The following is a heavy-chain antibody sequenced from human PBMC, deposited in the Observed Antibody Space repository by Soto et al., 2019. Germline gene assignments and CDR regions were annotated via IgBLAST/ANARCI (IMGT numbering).Heavy chain of an antibody. D-gene: IGHD6-13*01. J-gene: IGHJ5*02. CDR3: ARAAAGTIESWFDP. Sequence: GGSLRLSCAASGFTFSSYAMHWVRQAPGKGLEWVAVISYDGSNKYYADSVKGRFTISRDNSKNTLYLQMNSLRAEDTAVYYCARAAAGTIESWFDPWGQGTLVTVSS. CDR1: GFTFSSYA. CDR2: ISYDGSNK. V-gene: IGHV3-30-3*01.